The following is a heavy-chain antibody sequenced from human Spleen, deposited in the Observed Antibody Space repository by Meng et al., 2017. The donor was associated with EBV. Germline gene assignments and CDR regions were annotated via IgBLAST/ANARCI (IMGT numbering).Heavy chain of an antibody. J-gene: IGHJ5*02. D-gene: IGHD3-22*01. CDR3: ASLTSVITMIVGGDWLDP. Sequence: HVWEQATGLGKPSQALALSCTVSGDSISESSFYWGWIRQPQGKGLEWIGHFYYSGSTYYNPSLKSRVTISVDTSKNHFSLKLSSVTAADTAVYYCASLTSVITMIVGGDWLDPWGQGTLVTVSS. V-gene: IGHV4-39*07. CDR1: GDSISESSFY. CDR2: FYYSGST.